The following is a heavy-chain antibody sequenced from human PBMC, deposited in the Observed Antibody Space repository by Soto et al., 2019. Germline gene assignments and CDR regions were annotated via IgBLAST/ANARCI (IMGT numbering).Heavy chain of an antibody. V-gene: IGHV3-74*01. CDR2: INSDGSST. D-gene: IGHD3-22*01. J-gene: IGHJ6*02. CDR1: GFTFSRYW. CDR3: ARDAPLYYYDSRGYLGADYYYGVDV. Sequence: GGSLRLSCAASGFTFSRYWMHWVRQAPGKGLVWVSRINSDGSSTSYADSVKGRFTISRDNAKNTLYLQMNSLRAEDTAVYYCARDAPLYYYDSRGYLGADYYYGVDVWGQRTTVTGSS.